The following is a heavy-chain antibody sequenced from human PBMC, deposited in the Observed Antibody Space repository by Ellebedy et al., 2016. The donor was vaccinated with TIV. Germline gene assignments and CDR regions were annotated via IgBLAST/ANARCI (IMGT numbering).Heavy chain of an antibody. J-gene: IGHJ5*01. CDR1: GGSISRSSYF. V-gene: IGHV4-61*01. CDR3: AREDYDILTGTRAWFDS. Sequence: PGGSLRLSCTVSGGSISRSSYFWSWIRQPPGTGLEWIGYIYYSGITNYNPSLKSRVTISVDASKNQFSLKLSSVTAADTAVYYCAREDYDILTGTRAWFDSWGQGTLVTVSS. CDR2: IYYSGIT. D-gene: IGHD3-9*01.